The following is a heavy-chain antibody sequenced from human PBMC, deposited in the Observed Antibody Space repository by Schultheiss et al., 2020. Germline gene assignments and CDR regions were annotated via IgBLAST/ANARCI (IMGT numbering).Heavy chain of an antibody. CDR3: ARGPKGSGGKSSPLIDY. J-gene: IGHJ4*02. CDR1: GFTFSSYG. D-gene: IGHD4-23*01. V-gene: IGHV3-33*01. Sequence: GGSLRLSCAASGFTFSSYGMHWVRQAPGKGLEWVASICYDGSNKYYADSVKGRFTISRDKSQNTLYLQMNSLRAEDTAVYYCARGPKGSGGKSSPLIDYWGQGTMVTVSS. CDR2: ICYDGSNK.